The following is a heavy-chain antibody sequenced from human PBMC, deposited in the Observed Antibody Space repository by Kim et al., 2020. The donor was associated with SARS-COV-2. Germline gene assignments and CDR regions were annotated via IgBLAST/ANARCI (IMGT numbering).Heavy chain of an antibody. CDR3: AGGYNYGDY. J-gene: IGHJ4*02. V-gene: IGHV4-59*01. CDR1: GVSISRYY. Sequence: SETLSLTCTVSGVSISRYYWSWIRQSPGTGLEWIGYIYYSGTTNYNPSLRSRVTLSLDTSKSQFSLKLTSVSAADTAIYYCAGGYNYGDYWGRGTLVTVSS. CDR2: IYYSGTT. D-gene: IGHD5-18*01.